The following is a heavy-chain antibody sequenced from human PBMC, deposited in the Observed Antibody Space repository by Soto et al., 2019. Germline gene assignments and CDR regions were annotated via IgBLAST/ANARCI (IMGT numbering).Heavy chain of an antibody. Sequence: ASVKVSCKASGYTFTSQNMHWVRQAPGQGLEWMGVINPSIGTTTYAQKFQGRVTMTSDTSTSSVYMEVSSLRSEDTAVYYCISTLGARFDYWGQGTLVTVST. D-gene: IGHD1-26*01. CDR2: INPSIGTT. J-gene: IGHJ4*02. V-gene: IGHV1-46*03. CDR3: ISTLGARFDY. CDR1: GYTFTSQN.